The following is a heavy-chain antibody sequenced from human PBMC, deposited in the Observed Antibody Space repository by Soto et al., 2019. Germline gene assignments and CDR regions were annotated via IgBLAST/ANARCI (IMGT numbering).Heavy chain of an antibody. V-gene: IGHV3-48*01. CDR1: GYSLSGIP. Sequence: SCKVSGYSLSGIPIYWVRLAPGKGLEWVSYISSSSSTIYYADSVKGRFTISRDNAKNSLYLQMNSLRAEDTAVYYCAREADYVNWFDPWGQGTLVTVSS. D-gene: IGHD4-17*01. J-gene: IGHJ5*02. CDR2: ISSSSSTI. CDR3: AREADYVNWFDP.